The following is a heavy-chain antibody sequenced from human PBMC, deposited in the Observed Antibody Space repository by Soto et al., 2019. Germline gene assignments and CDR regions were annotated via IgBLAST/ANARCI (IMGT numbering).Heavy chain of an antibody. CDR1: GGSISSGDYY. V-gene: IGHV4-30-4*01. CDR3: ASSSSSTPHAFDI. J-gene: IGHJ3*02. D-gene: IGHD6-6*01. CDR2: IYYSGST. Sequence: PSETLSLTCTVSGGSISSGDYYWSWIRQPPGKGLEWIGYIYYSGSTYYNPSLKSRVTISVDTSKNQFSLKLSSVTAADTAVYYCASSSSSTPHAFDIWGQGTMVTVS.